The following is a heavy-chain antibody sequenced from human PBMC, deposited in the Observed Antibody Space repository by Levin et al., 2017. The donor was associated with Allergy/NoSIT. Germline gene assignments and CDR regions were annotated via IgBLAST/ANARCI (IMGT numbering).Heavy chain of an antibody. CDR1: GFTFSSYA. Sequence: PGGSLRLSCAASGFTFSSYAMSWVRQAPGKGLEWVSAISGSGGSTYYADSVKGRFTISRDNSKNTLYLQMNSLRAEDTAVYYCAKDERLVVVAATPTTYFDYWGQGTLVTVSS. CDR2: ISGSGGST. J-gene: IGHJ4*02. D-gene: IGHD2-15*01. V-gene: IGHV3-23*01. CDR3: AKDERLVVVAATPTTYFDY.